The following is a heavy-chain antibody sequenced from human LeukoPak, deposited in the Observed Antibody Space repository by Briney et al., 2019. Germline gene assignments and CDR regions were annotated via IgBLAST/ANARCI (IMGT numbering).Heavy chain of an antibody. J-gene: IGHJ4*02. CDR3: ARGPAGYN. D-gene: IGHD1-1*01. CDR2: IYSGGST. V-gene: IGHV3-53*01. CDR1: GFTVSSNH. Sequence: GGSLRLSCAASGFTVSSNHMSWVRQAPGKGLEWVSVIYSGGSTDYADSVKGRFTISRDSSKNTLYLQMNSLRAEDTAVYHCARGPAGYNWGQGTLVTVSS.